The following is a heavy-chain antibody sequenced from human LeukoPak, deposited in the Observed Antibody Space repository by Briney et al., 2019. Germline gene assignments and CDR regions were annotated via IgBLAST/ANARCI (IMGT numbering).Heavy chain of an antibody. V-gene: IGHV1-8*01. CDR3: ARLLGYCSGGSCYDAFDI. Sequence: GASVKVSCKASGYTFTSYDINWVRQATGQGLEWMGWMNPNSGNTGYAQKFQGRVTMTRNTSISTAYMELSSLRPEDTAVYYCARLLGYCSGGSCYDAFDIWGQGTMVTVSS. J-gene: IGHJ3*02. CDR2: MNPNSGNT. D-gene: IGHD2-15*01. CDR1: GYTFTSYD.